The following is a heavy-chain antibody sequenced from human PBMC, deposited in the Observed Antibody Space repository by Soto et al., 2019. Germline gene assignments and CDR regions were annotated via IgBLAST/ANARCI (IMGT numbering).Heavy chain of an antibody. CDR2: IYYSGST. CDR3: ARGIQLWPITYFFDI. Sequence: PSETLSLTCTVSGGSISSYYWSWIRQPPGKGLEWIGYIYYSGSTNYNPSLKSRVTISVDTSKNQFSLKLSSVTAADTAVYYCARGIQLWPITYFFDIWGQGTMVTVSS. CDR1: GGSISSYY. V-gene: IGHV4-59*01. D-gene: IGHD5-18*01. J-gene: IGHJ3*02.